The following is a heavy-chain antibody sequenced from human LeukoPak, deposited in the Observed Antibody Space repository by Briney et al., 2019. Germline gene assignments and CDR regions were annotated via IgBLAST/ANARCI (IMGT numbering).Heavy chain of an antibody. J-gene: IGHJ3*02. CDR1: GYTFTGYY. V-gene: IGHV1-2*02. CDR2: INPNSGGT. Sequence: ASVKDSCKASGYTFTGYYMHWVRQAPGQGLEWMGWINPNSGGTNYAQKFQGRVTMTRDTSISTAYMELSRLRSDDTAVYYCARPLGYCSSTSCHDAFDIWGQGTMVTVSS. CDR3: ARPLGYCSSTSCHDAFDI. D-gene: IGHD2-2*01.